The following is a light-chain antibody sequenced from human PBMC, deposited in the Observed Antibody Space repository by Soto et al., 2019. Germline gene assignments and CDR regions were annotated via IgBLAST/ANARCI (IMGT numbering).Light chain of an antibody. Sequence: DIQLTQSPSTLSASVGDRVTITCRASQSVSSWLAWYQQKPGKAPNLLIYKASTLESGVPSRFSGSGSGTEFTLTISGLQPDDFATYYCQQYNSSSTFGGGTKVEIK. V-gene: IGKV1-5*03. CDR1: QSVSSW. CDR2: KAS. CDR3: QQYNSSST. J-gene: IGKJ4*01.